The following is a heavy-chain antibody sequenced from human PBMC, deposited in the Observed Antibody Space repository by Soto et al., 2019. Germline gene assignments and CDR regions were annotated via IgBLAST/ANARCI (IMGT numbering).Heavy chain of an antibody. Sequence: QVQLVESGGGVAQPGRSLRLSCAVSGFTFSDYGMHRVRQAPGKGLEWVAVVSYDGSYKYYADSVKGRFTVSRDLSGNTLFLQMNSLRLEDTAVYFCAKEMYPRTVLDSSSPWGDYWGQGTLVAVSS. CDR1: GFTFSDYG. D-gene: IGHD6-6*01. V-gene: IGHV3-30*18. CDR3: AKEMYPRTVLDSSSPWGDY. CDR2: VSYDGSYK. J-gene: IGHJ4*02.